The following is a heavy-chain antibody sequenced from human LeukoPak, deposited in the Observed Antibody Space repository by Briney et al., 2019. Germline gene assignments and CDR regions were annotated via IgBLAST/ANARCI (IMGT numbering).Heavy chain of an antibody. CDR2: MNPNSGGT. CDR1: GYTFTDYY. Sequence: ASVKVSCKASGYTFTDYYIHWVRQAPGQGLEWMAWMNPNSGGTSYARKFQGRVTMTRDTSISTAYMELSRLRFDDTAVYYCARNKEGKSLDYWGQGTLVTVSS. CDR3: ARNKEGKSLDY. J-gene: IGHJ4*02. V-gene: IGHV1-2*02.